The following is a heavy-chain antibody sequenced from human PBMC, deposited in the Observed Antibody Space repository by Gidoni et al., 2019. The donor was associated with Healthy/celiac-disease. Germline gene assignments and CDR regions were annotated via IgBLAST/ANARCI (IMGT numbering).Heavy chain of an antibody. D-gene: IGHD2-21*01. V-gene: IGHV4-61*01. Sequence: QVQLQESGPGLVKPSETLSLTCTVSGGSVSSGSYYWSWIRQPPGKGLEWIGYIYYSGSTNYNPSLKSRVTISVDTSKNQFSLKLSSVTAADTAVYYCARGDGPRFNYYYMDVWGKGTTVTVSS. J-gene: IGHJ6*03. CDR3: ARGDGPRFNYYYMDV. CDR1: GGSVSSGSYY. CDR2: IYYSGST.